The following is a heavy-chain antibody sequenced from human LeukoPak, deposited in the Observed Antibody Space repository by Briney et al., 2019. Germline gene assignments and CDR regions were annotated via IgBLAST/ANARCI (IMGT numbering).Heavy chain of an antibody. CDR2: ISYDGSNK. J-gene: IGHJ3*02. Sequence: GGSLRLSCAASGFTFSSYAMHWARQAPGKGLEWVAVISYDGSNKYYADSVKGRFTISRDNSKNTLYLQMNSLRAEDTAVYYCARAGDAFDIWGQGTMVTVSS. CDR1: GFTFSSYA. V-gene: IGHV3-30-3*01. CDR3: ARAGDAFDI.